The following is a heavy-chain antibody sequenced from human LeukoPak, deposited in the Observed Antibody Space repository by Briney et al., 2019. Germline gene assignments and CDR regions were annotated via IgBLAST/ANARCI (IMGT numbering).Heavy chain of an antibody. J-gene: IGHJ1*01. CDR3: ARRYSSSQGRYFQH. Sequence: SEALSLTCAVYGGSFSGYYWSWIRQPPGKGLEWSGEINHSGSTNYNPSLKSRDTISVDTSKNQFSLKLSSVTAADTAVYYCARRYSSSQGRYFQHWGQGTLVTVSS. CDR2: INHSGST. D-gene: IGHD6-13*01. V-gene: IGHV4-34*01. CDR1: GGSFSGYY.